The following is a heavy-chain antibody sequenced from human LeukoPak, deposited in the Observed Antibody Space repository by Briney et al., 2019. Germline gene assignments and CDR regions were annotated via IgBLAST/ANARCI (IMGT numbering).Heavy chain of an antibody. J-gene: IGHJ4*02. V-gene: IGHV3-49*04. CDR3: ARGFDWNCLEY. Sequence: GGSLRLSCATSGFSFDNYAMTWVRQALGKGLEWVGFIRSKSYDETTDYGASVKDRFIISRDDSKRIAYLQMNSLTTADTGMYYCARGFDWNCLEYWGQGILATVSS. CDR2: IRSKSYDETT. CDR1: GFSFDNYA. D-gene: IGHD1-7*01.